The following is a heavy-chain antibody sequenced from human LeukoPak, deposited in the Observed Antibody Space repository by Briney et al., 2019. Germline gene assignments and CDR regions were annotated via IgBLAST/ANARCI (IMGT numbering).Heavy chain of an antibody. CDR3: ATDRSVGVAYRVGH. CDR1: GFTFSSYW. Sequence: GGSLRLSCAASGFTFSSYWMTWVRQAPGKGLEWVANIKQDGSEKYYVDSVKGRFTISRDNSKNSLYLQMNSLRAEDTAVYYCATDRSVGVAYRVGHWGQRILVTVSS. J-gene: IGHJ4*02. D-gene: IGHD3-10*01. CDR2: IKQDGSEK. V-gene: IGHV3-7*01.